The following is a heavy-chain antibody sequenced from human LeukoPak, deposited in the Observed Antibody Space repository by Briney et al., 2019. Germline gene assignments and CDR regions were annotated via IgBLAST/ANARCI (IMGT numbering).Heavy chain of an antibody. CDR1: GFTFSSYS. CDR2: ISSSSSPI. J-gene: IGHJ4*02. V-gene: IGHV3-48*02. D-gene: IGHD4-17*01. CDR3: ARSGDYRLGTDY. Sequence: GGSLRLSCAASGFTFSSYSMNWVRQAPGKGLEWVSYISSSSSPIYYADSVKGRFTISRDNAKNSLYPQMNSLRDEDTAVYYCARSGDYRLGTDYWGQGTLVTVSS.